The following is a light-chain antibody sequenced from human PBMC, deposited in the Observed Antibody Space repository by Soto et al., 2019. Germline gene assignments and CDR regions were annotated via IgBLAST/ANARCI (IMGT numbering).Light chain of an antibody. CDR3: HQSYSPWT. J-gene: IGKJ1*01. Sequence: DIQMTQSPSSLSASAGDRVTVTCRASQSIDSHLNCYQQKPGNSPNLLIYAASNLHSGVPSRFSGSGSGTDFTLTISSLQPEDFGTFYCHQSYSPWTFGQGTKVDIK. CDR1: QSIDSH. CDR2: AAS. V-gene: IGKV1-39*01.